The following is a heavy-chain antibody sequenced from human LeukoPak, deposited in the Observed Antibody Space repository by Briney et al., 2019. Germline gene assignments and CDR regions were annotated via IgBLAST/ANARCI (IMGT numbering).Heavy chain of an antibody. CDR3: ARSYNYYDSSGYYSYYYYYMDV. CDR2: IYTSGST. D-gene: IGHD3-22*01. J-gene: IGHJ6*03. V-gene: IGHV4-4*07. Sequence: SETLSLTCTVSGGSISSYYWSWIRQPAGKGLEWIGRIYTSGSTNYNPSLKSRVTMSVDTSKNQFSLKLSSVTAADTAVYYCARSYNYYDSSGYYSYYYYYMDVWGKGTTVTISS. CDR1: GGSISSYY.